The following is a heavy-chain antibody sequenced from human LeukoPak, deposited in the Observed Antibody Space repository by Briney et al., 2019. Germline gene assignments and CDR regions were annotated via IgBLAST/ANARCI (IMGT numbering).Heavy chain of an antibody. D-gene: IGHD3-22*01. CDR1: GGSISSSSYY. V-gene: IGHV4-39*01. Sequence: SETLSLTCTVSGGSISSSSYYWGWIRQPPGKGLEWIGSIYYSGSTYYNPSLKSRVTISVDTSKNQFSLKLSSVTAADTAVYYCARAGYYDSSLPALNWFDPWAREPWSPSPQ. J-gene: IGHJ5*02. CDR3: ARAGYYDSSLPALNWFDP. CDR2: IYYSGST.